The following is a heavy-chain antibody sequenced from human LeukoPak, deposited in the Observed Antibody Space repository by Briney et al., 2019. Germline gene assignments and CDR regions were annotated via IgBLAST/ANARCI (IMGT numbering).Heavy chain of an antibody. J-gene: IGHJ4*02. CDR1: GFTFSNYW. D-gene: IGHD6-6*01. CDR3: TRDFKYSSDY. Sequence: PGGSLRLSCAASGFTFSNYWMAWVRQAPGKGPEWVANINLDGSQKYYADSVKGRFTISRDNAKNTVYLQMNSLRVEDTAVYYCTRDFKYSSDYWGQGTLVTVSS. CDR2: INLDGSQK. V-gene: IGHV3-7*01.